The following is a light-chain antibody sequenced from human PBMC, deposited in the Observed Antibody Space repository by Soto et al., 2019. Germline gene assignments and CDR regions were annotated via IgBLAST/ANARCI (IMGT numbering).Light chain of an antibody. CDR2: GNS. CDR3: QSDDSSLSGSV. CDR1: SSNIGAGYD. J-gene: IGLJ3*02. Sequence: SVLTQPPSVSGAPGQRVTLSCTGSSSNIGAGYDVHWYQQLPGTAPKLLIYGNSTRPSGVPDRFSGSKSGTSASLAITGLQAEDEADYYCQSDDSSLSGSVFGGGTKLTVL. V-gene: IGLV1-40*01.